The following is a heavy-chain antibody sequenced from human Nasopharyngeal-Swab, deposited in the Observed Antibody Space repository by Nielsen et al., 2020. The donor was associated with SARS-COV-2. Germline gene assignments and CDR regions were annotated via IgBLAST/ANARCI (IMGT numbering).Heavy chain of an antibody. CDR3: ARAYYGSGSAYYFDY. D-gene: IGHD3-10*01. Sequence: WVRQAPGQGLEWMGRINPNSGGTNYAQKLQGRVTMTRDTSISTAYMELSRLRSDDTVVYYCARAYYGSGSAYYFDYWGQGTLVTVSS. V-gene: IGHV1-2*05. CDR2: INPNSGGT. J-gene: IGHJ4*02.